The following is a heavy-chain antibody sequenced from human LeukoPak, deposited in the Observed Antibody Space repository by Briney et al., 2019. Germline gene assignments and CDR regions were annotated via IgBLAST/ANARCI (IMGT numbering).Heavy chain of an antibody. D-gene: IGHD2-21*02. CDR1: GFNFANHA. V-gene: IGHV3-23*01. Sequence: GGSLRLSCAASGFNFANHAMSWVRQTPGKGLEWVSAISGGADITYYADSVKGRFTISRDNSKATPFLQMHSLRPGDTAVYYCVREDTPATANYWGQGTLVTISS. CDR3: VREDTPATANY. CDR2: ISGGADIT. J-gene: IGHJ4*02.